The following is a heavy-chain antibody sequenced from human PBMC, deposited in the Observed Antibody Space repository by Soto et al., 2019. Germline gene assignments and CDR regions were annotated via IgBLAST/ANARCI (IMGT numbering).Heavy chain of an antibody. J-gene: IGHJ6*02. CDR3: ARHLTYCSAGSCYSDFPYYGMDV. CDR2: IFYSGST. CDR1: GGSISSSSYY. D-gene: IGHD2-15*01. V-gene: IGHV4-39*01. Sequence: ETLSLTCTVSGGSISSSSYYWGWIRQPPGKGLEWIGSIFYSGSTYYNPSLRSRVTISVDTSKNQFSLKLSSVTAADTAVYYCARHLTYCSAGSCYSDFPYYGMDVWGQGTTVTVSS.